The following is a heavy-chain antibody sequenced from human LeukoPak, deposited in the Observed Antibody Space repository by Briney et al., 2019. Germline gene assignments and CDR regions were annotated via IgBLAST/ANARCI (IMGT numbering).Heavy chain of an antibody. D-gene: IGHD6-13*01. CDR2: ISSSGSTI. CDR3: ARENIAAAGVFDY. CDR1: GFTFSDYY. V-gene: IGHV3-11*01. J-gene: IGHJ4*02. Sequence: PGGSLRLSCAASGFTFSDYYMSWIRQAPGKGLEWVLYISSSGSTIYYADSVKGRFTISRDNAKNSLYLQMNSLRAEDTAVYYCARENIAAAGVFDYWGQGTLVTVSS.